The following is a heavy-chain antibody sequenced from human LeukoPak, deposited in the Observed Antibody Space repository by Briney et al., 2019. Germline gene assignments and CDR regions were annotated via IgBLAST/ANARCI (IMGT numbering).Heavy chain of an antibody. D-gene: IGHD1-26*01. CDR3: ARDEWEPTYRYFDY. Sequence: GGSLRLSCAASGFTFSSYSMNWVRQAPGKGLEWVSSISSRSSYIYYADSVKGRFTISRDNAKNSLYLQMNSLRAEDTAVYYCARDEWEPTYRYFDYWGQGTLVTVSS. CDR2: ISSRSSYI. V-gene: IGHV3-21*01. CDR1: GFTFSSYS. J-gene: IGHJ4*02.